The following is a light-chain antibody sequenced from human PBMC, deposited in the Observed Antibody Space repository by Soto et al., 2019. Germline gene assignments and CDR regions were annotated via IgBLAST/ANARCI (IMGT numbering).Light chain of an antibody. CDR1: QRVSSRD. V-gene: IGKV3-20*01. Sequence: EIVLTQSPGTLSLSPGERATLSCRASQRVSSRDLAWYQQKPGQAPRLLIYATSSRAAGIPDRFSGSGSGTDFTLTISRLEPEDFAVYYCQQYDNSPGYTFGQGTKLEIK. CDR3: QQYDNSPGYT. J-gene: IGKJ2*01. CDR2: ATS.